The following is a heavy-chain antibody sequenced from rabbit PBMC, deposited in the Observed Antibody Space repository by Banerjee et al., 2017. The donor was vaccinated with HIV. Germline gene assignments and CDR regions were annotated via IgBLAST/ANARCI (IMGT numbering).Heavy chain of an antibody. CDR3: MRYGTGWGDNL. CDR2: IDSSSVT. V-gene: IGHV1S40*01. J-gene: IGHJ6*01. Sequence: QSLEESGGGLVQPEGSLTLTCTASGFSYSGGYYMCWVRQAPGKGLEWSGCIDSSSVTWYASWVNGRFTISKTSSTTVTLQMTSLTAADTATYFCMRYGTGWGDNLWGPGTLVT. CDR1: GFSYSGGYY. D-gene: IGHD4-1*01.